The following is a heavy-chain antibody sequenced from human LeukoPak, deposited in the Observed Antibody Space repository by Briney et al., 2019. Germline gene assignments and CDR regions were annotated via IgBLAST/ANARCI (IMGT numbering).Heavy chain of an antibody. Sequence: GGSLRLSCAASGFTFSSYNMNWVRQAPGKGLEWVPSIRSSTYIYYADSVKGRFTISRDNAKNSLYLQMNSLRAEDTAVYYCARTLGCSSTSCYTGYYYYGMDVWGQGTTVTVSS. CDR1: GFTFSSYN. D-gene: IGHD2-2*02. CDR3: ARTLGCSSTSCYTGYYYYGMDV. V-gene: IGHV3-21*01. J-gene: IGHJ6*02. CDR2: IRSSTYI.